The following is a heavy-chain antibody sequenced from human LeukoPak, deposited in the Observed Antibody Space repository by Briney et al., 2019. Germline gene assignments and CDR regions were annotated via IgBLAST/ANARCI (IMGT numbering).Heavy chain of an antibody. D-gene: IGHD3-10*01. Sequence: SETLSPTCADYGWSFSGYYWSWIRQPPGKGLEWIGEINHSGSTNYNPSLKSRVTISVDTSRNQFSLKLSSVTAADTAVYYCARGRVYYYGSGRRDFDYWGQGTLVTVSS. J-gene: IGHJ4*02. CDR2: INHSGST. V-gene: IGHV4-34*01. CDR3: ARGRVYYYGSGRRDFDY. CDR1: GWSFSGYY.